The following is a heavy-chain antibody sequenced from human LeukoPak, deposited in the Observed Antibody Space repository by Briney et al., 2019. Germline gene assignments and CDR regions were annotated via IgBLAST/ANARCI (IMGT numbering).Heavy chain of an antibody. D-gene: IGHD1-26*01. J-gene: IGHJ4*02. CDR3: ARQVVGATFQYYFDY. CDR1: GFTCSSYG. V-gene: IGHV3-30*02. CDR2: IRYDGSNK. Sequence: GGSLRLSCAASGFTCSSYGMHWVRQAPGKGLEWVAFIRYDGSNKYYADSVKGRFTISRDNSKNTLYLQMNSLRAEDTAVYYCARQVVGATFQYYFDYWGQGTLVTVSS.